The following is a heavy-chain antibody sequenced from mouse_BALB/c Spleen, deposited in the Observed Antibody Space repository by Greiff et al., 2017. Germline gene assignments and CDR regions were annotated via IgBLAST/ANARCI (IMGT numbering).Heavy chain of an antibody. Sequence: VQLQQSGAELARPGASVKLSCKASGYTFTSYWMQWVKQRPGQGLEWIGAIYPGDGDTRYTQKFKGKATLTADKSSSTAYMQLSSLASEDSAVYYCARGYGNYYYYAMDYWGQGTSVTVSS. CDR1: GYTFTSYW. CDR3: ARGYGNYYYYAMDY. CDR2: IYPGDGDT. V-gene: IGHV1-87*01. J-gene: IGHJ4*01. D-gene: IGHD2-10*02.